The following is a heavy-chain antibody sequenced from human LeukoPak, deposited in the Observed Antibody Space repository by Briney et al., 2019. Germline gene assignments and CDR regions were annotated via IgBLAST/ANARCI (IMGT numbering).Heavy chain of an antibody. CDR1: GFTFRSHA. CDR3: AKEARYDSSGTTDY. J-gene: IGHJ4*02. V-gene: IGHV3-23*01. CDR2: ISGSGGST. Sequence: GGSLRLFCAASGFTFRSHAMSWVRPAPGEGLEWVSAISGSGGSTYYADSVKGRFTISRDNSKNTLYLQTNSLRAEDTAVYYCAKEARYDSSGTTDYWGQGTLVTVSS. D-gene: IGHD3-22*01.